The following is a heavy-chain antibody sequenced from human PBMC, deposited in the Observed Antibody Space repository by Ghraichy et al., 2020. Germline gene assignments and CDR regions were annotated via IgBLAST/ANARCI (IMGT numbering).Heavy chain of an antibody. D-gene: IGHD2-21*02. J-gene: IGHJ3*02. CDR3: AAVGGLLYDAFDI. Sequence: SVKVSCKASGFTFTSSAVQWVRQARGQRLEWIGWIVVGSGNTNYAQKFQERVTITRDMSTSTAYMELSSLRSEDTAVYYCAAVGGLLYDAFDIWGQGTMVTVSS. CDR1: GFTFTSSA. V-gene: IGHV1-58*01. CDR2: IVVGSGNT.